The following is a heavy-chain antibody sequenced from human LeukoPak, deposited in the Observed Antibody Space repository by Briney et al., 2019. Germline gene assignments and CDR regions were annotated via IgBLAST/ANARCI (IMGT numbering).Heavy chain of an antibody. CDR2: IIPILGIA. J-gene: IGHJ4*02. Sequence: GASVKLSCKASGGTFSSYAISWVRQAPGQGLEWMGRIIPILGIANYAQKFQGRVTITADKSTSTAYMELSSLRSEDTAVYYCARDVGPGCSGGSCYSFDYWGQGTLVTVSS. D-gene: IGHD2-15*01. V-gene: IGHV1-69*04. CDR1: GGTFSSYA. CDR3: ARDVGPGCSGGSCYSFDY.